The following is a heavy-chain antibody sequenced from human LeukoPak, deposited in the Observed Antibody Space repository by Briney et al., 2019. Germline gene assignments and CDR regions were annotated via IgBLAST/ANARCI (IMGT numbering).Heavy chain of an antibody. CDR1: GYSFTSYW. D-gene: IGHD6-25*01. J-gene: IGHJ5*02. CDR2: IDPSDSYT. CDR3: ATSLLEQRLGSSWFDP. Sequence: GESLRISCKGSGYSFTSYWISWVRQMPGKGLEWMGRIDPSDSYTNYSPSFQGHVTISADKSISTAYLQWSSLKASDTAMYYCATSLLEQRLGSSWFDPWGQGTLVTVSS. V-gene: IGHV5-10-1*01.